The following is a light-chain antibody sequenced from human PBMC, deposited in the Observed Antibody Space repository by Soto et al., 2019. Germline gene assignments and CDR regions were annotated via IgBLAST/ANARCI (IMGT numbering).Light chain of an antibody. CDR1: QGIRSY. J-gene: IGKJ3*01. Sequence: DIQLTQSPFFLSASVGDRVTITCRASQGIRSYLAWYQQRPGKAPELLIYGASTLRTGVASRFSGSGSGTEVTLAISSLHPEDFATYFCQQLNIFPPLLTFGPGTKVDIK. CDR3: QQLNIFPPLLT. V-gene: IGKV1-9*01. CDR2: GAS.